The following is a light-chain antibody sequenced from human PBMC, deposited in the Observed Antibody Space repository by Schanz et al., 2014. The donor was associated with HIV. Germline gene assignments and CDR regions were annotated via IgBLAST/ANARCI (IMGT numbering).Light chain of an antibody. CDR3: GSFTTRTPGV. CDR1: SSDVGGYNY. V-gene: IGLV2-14*01. Sequence: QSVLTQPASVSGSPGQSITISCTGTSSDVGGYNYVSWYQQHPGKAPKLMIYDVSSRPSGVSNRFSGSKSGNTASLTISGLRAEDEADYYCGSFTTRTPGVFGGGTKLPVL. CDR2: DVS. J-gene: IGLJ3*02.